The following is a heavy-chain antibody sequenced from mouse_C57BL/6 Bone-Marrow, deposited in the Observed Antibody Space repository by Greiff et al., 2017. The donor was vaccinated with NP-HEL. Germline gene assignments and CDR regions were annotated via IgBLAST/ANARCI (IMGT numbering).Heavy chain of an antibody. CDR2: INYDGSST. Sequence: EVQLVESEGGLVQPGSSMKLSCTASGFTFSDYYMAWVRQVPEKGLEWVANINYDGSSTYYLDSLKSRFIISRDNAKNILYLQMSSLKSEDTATYYCARDDGYYGSSYLYWYFDVWGTGTTVTVSS. J-gene: IGHJ1*03. D-gene: IGHD1-1*01. CDR1: GFTFSDYY. CDR3: ARDDGYYGSSYLYWYFDV. V-gene: IGHV5-16*01.